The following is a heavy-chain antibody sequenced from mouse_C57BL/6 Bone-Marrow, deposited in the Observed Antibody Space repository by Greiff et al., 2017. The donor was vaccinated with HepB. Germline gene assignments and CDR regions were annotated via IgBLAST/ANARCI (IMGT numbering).Heavy chain of an antibody. D-gene: IGHD2-4*01. J-gene: IGHJ1*03. CDR2: FHPYNDDT. V-gene: IGHV1-47*01. CDR3: ARKGDDDYGLYWYFDV. Sequence: VQLQQSGAELVKPGASVKMSCKASGYTFTTYPIEWMKQNHGKSLEWIGNFHPYNDDTKYNEKFKGKATLTVEKSSSTVYLELSRLTSDDSAVYYCARKGDDDYGLYWYFDVWGTGTTVTVSS. CDR1: GYTFTTYP.